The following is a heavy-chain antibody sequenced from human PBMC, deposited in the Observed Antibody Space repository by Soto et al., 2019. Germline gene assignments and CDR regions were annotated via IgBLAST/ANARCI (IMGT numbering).Heavy chain of an antibody. D-gene: IGHD6-19*01. CDR3: ARDRVAGTGNWFDP. CDR2: IYTSGST. V-gene: IGHV4-4*07. J-gene: IGHJ5*02. CDR1: GGSISSYY. Sequence: SETLSLTCTVSGGSISSYYWSWIRQPAGKGLEWIGRIYTSGSTNYNPSLKSRVTMSVDTSKNQFSLKLSSVTAADTAVYYCARDRVAGTGNWFDPRGQGTLVTVSS.